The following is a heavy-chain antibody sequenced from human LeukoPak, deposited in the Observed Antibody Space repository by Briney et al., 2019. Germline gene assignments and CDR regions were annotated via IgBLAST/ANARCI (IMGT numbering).Heavy chain of an antibody. CDR3: ARNAGYSDLNY. V-gene: IGHV4-4*02. D-gene: IGHD3-22*01. Sequence: KPSETLSLTCTVSGDSYSSNNYWTWVRQPPGKGLEWIGEIYRSGATNYNPSLRSRVTVSLDKSKNQFSLRLNSVTAADTAICYCARNAGYSDLNYWGQGVLVTVSS. CDR2: IYRSGAT. CDR1: GDSYSSNNY. J-gene: IGHJ4*02.